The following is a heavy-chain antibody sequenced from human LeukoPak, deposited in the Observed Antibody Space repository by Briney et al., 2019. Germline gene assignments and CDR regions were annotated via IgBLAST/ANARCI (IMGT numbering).Heavy chain of an antibody. CDR3: ARDRIGITMVRGPDAFDI. V-gene: IGHV4-30-2*01. Sequence: SETLSLTCTVSGGSISSGGYYWSWIRQPPGKGLEWIGYIYHSGSTYYNPSLKSRVTISVDRSKNQFSLKLSSVTAADTAVYYCARDRIGITMVRGPDAFDIWGQGTMVTVSS. J-gene: IGHJ3*02. D-gene: IGHD3-10*01. CDR2: IYHSGST. CDR1: GGSISSGGYY.